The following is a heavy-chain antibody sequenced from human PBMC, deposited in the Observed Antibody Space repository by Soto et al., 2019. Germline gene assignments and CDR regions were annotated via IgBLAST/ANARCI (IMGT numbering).Heavy chain of an antibody. J-gene: IGHJ4*02. CDR3: ARDSYDYLWGSYPPTFGY. CDR2: INPNSGGT. Sequence: GAAVKVSCKASGYTFTGYYMHWVRQAPGQGLEWMGWINPNSGGTNYAQKFQGRVTMTRDTSISTAYMELSRLRSDDTAVYYCARDSYDYLWGSYPPTFGYWGQGTMVTVYS. V-gene: IGHV1-2*02. D-gene: IGHD3-16*01. CDR1: GYTFTGYY.